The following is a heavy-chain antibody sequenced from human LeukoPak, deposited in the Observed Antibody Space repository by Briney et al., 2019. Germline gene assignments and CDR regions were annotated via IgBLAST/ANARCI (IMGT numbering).Heavy chain of an antibody. CDR3: ARVVGATNWYFDL. CDR2: INPNSGGT. J-gene: IGHJ2*01. Sequence: ASVKVSCKASGCTFTGYYMHWVRQAPGQGLEWMGWINPNSGGTNYAQKFQGRVTMTRDTSISTAYMELSRLRSDDTAVYYCARVVGATNWYFDLWGRGTLVTVSS. V-gene: IGHV1-2*02. CDR1: GCTFTGYY. D-gene: IGHD1-26*01.